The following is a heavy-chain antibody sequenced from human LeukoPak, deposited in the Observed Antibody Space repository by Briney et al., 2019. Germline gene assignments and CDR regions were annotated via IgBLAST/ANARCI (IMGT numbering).Heavy chain of an antibody. V-gene: IGHV1-24*01. Sequence: GASVKVSCKVSGYTLTELSMHWVRQAPGKGLEWMGGFDPEDGETIYAQKFQGRVTMTEDTSTDTAYMELSSLRSEDTAVYYCATDEAMVRSSRDAFDIWGQGTMVTVSS. D-gene: IGHD3-10*01. CDR3: ATDEAMVRSSRDAFDI. J-gene: IGHJ3*02. CDR1: GYTLTELS. CDR2: FDPEDGET.